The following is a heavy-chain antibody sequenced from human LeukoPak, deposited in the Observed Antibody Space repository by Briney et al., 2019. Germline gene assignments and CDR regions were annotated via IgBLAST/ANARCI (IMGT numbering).Heavy chain of an antibody. D-gene: IGHD3-9*01. CDR1: GFTFNTYS. CDR2: ISTYSSYI. Sequence: GGSLRLSCAASGFTFNTYSMNWVRQAPGKGLEWVSSISTYSSYIYYADSMKGRFTISRDNAKNSLYLQMNSLRAEDTAVYYCARDEGNTGYYYWGQGTLVTVSS. J-gene: IGHJ4*02. CDR3: ARDEGNTGYYY. V-gene: IGHV3-21*01.